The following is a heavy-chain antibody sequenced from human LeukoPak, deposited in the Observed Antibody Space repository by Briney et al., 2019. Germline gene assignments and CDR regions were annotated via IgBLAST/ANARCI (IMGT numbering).Heavy chain of an antibody. Sequence: SETLSLTCTVSGGSISSYYWSRIRQPPGKGLEWIGYIYYSGSTNYNPSLKSRVTISVDTSKNQFSLKLSSVTAADTAVYYCARGARYFDYWGQGTLVTVSS. CDR2: IYYSGST. J-gene: IGHJ4*02. CDR1: GGSISSYY. V-gene: IGHV4-59*01. CDR3: ARGARYFDY.